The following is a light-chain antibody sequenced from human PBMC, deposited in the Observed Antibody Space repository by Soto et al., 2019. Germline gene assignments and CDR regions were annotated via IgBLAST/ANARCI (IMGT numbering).Light chain of an antibody. J-gene: IGKJ1*01. CDR3: LQHYNYPWT. CDR2: VAS. CDR1: QGIRND. V-gene: IGKV1-6*01. Sequence: AIQLTQSPSFLSASVGDSLIITCRASQGIRNDLDWYQHKPGKAPMLLIYVASNLQSGVPSRFSGSGSGTEFTLTIDSLQPEDFATYYCLQHYNYPWTFGQGTKVEI.